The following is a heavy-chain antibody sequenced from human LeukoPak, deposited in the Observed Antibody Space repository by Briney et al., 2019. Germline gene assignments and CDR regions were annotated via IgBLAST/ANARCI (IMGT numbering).Heavy chain of an antibody. CDR3: AGGVGAFDY. CDR2: IYYSGST. CDR1: GGSISSYY. D-gene: IGHD1-26*01. V-gene: IGHV4-59*01. Sequence: SETLSLTCTVSGGSISSYYWSWIRQPPGKGLEWVGYIYYSGSTNYNPSLKSRVTISVDTSKNQFSLKLSSVTSAGTAVYYCAGGVGAFDYWGQGTLVTVSS. J-gene: IGHJ4*02.